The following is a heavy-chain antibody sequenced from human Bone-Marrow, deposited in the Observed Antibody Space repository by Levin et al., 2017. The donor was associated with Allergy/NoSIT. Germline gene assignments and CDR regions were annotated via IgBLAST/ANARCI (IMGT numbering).Heavy chain of an antibody. Sequence: GASVKVSCKASGYTFTNYGITWVRQAPGQGLEWMGWSNPYNGNANYARKLQGRVTMTTDTSTTTAYMELTSLRSDDTAVYYCARSISGDYLDYWGQGSLVTVSS. CDR2: SNPYNGNA. J-gene: IGHJ4*02. CDR3: ARSISGDYLDY. V-gene: IGHV1-18*01. CDR1: GYTFTNYG. D-gene: IGHD3-3*01.